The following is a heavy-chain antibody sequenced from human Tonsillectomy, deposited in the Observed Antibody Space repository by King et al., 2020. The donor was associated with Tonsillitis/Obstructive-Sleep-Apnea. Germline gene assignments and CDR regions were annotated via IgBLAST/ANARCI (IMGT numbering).Heavy chain of an antibody. Sequence: VQLVQSGAEVKKPGESPKISCKGFGYSFTDYWIGWVRQMPGKGLEWMGIVYPGDSDTRYSPSFQGQVTISADKSISTAYLQWSSLKASDTAMYYCARQALTAGPFIDYWGQGVLVTVSS. J-gene: IGHJ4*02. D-gene: IGHD2-21*02. CDR2: VYPGDSDT. CDR1: GYSFTDYW. V-gene: IGHV5-51*01. CDR3: ARQALTAGPFIDY.